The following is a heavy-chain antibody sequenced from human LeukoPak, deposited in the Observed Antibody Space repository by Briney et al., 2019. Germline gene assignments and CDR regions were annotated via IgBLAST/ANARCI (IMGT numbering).Heavy chain of an antibody. CDR2: IYYSGST. CDR3: ARWDNWNDNDAFDI. Sequence: PSETLSLTCTVSGGSISSSSYYWGWIRQPPGKGLEWIGSIYYSGSTYYNPSLKSRVTISVDTSKNQFSLKLSSVTAADTAVYYCARWDNWNDNDAFDIWGQGTMVTVSS. J-gene: IGHJ3*02. CDR1: GGSISSSSYY. D-gene: IGHD1-20*01. V-gene: IGHV4-39*07.